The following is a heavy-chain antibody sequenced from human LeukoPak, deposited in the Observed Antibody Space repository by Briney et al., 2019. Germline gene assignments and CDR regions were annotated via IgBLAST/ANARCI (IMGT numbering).Heavy chain of an antibody. CDR3: ARQLWDRPFDY. J-gene: IGHJ4*02. CDR2: INHSGST. Sequence: PSETLSLTCAVYGGSFSGYYWSWIRQPPGKGLEWIGEINHSGSTNYNPSLKSRVTISVDTSKNQFSLKLSSVTAADTAVYYCARQLWDRPFDYWGQGTLVTVSS. V-gene: IGHV4-34*01. CDR1: GGSFSGYY. D-gene: IGHD5-18*01.